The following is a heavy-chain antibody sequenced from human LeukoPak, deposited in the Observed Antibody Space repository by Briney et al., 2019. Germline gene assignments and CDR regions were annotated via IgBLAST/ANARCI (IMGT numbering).Heavy chain of an antibody. CDR1: GFTFSSYW. J-gene: IGHJ5*02. Sequence: PGGSLRLSCAASGFTFSSYWMSWVRQAPGKGLEWVANIKKDGSEKYYVDSVKGRFTISRDNAKKSLYLQMNSLRAEDTAVYYCASVHFTIFGVVRWNWFDPWGQGTLVTVSS. CDR3: ASVHFTIFGVVRWNWFDP. D-gene: IGHD3-3*01. V-gene: IGHV3-7*01. CDR2: IKKDGSEK.